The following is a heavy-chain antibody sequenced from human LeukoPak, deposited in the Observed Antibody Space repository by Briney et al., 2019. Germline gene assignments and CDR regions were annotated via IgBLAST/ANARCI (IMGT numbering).Heavy chain of an antibody. CDR1: GGSISNYY. J-gene: IGHJ5*02. V-gene: IGHV4-59*01. CDR2: IYDTGST. Sequence: SETLSLTFTVSGGSISNYYWNWIRQPRGKGLEWIGYIYDTGSTNYNPSLKSRVTISVDTSKNQFSLKLSSVTAADTAVYFCASVGYCSTTSCPFDPWGQGTLVTVSS. CDR3: ASVGYCSTTSCPFDP. D-gene: IGHD2-2*01.